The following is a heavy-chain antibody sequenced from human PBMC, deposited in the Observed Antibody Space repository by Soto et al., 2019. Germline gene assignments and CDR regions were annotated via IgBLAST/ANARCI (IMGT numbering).Heavy chain of an antibody. CDR2: IYHSGST. J-gene: IGHJ6*02. CDR1: GASISSNNW. Sequence: QVQLQESGPGLVKPSGTLSITCAVSGASISSNNWWSWVRQPPGKGLEWIGEIYHSGSTNDNPSLKSRVTISVDKSKNHFSLKLSSVTAADTAVYYCARLYSKYDYYGTDVWGQGTTVTVSS. D-gene: IGHD4-4*01. CDR3: ARLYSKYDYYGTDV. V-gene: IGHV4-4*02.